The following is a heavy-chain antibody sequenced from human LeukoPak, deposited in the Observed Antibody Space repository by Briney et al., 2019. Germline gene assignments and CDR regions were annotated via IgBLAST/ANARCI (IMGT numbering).Heavy chain of an antibody. V-gene: IGHV3-48*01. J-gene: IGHJ4*02. CDR3: ARLYCSSTSCYTGVDY. D-gene: IGHD2-2*02. CDR1: GFTFSSYS. Sequence: PGGSLRLSCAASGFTFSSYSMNWVRQAPGKGLEWVSYISSSSSTIYYADSVKGRFTISRDNSKNTLYLQMNSLRAEDTAVYYCARLYCSSTSCYTGVDYWGQGTLVTVSS. CDR2: ISSSSSTI.